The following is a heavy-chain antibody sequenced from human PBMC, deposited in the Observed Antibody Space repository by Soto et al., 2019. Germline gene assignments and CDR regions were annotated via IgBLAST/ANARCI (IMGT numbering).Heavy chain of an antibody. CDR2: SYCSGGP. CDR1: GDYVSNGDYS. V-gene: IGHV4-30-4*01. J-gene: IGHJ6*02. Sequence: SETLSLTCSVSGDYVSNGDYSWSWIRQPPGKGLEGIGYSYCSGGPYYNPSLQSRVTISMDTSKNQVSLNLTSVTAADTAVYFCPRVPFHAYRRSYYYYALDAWGPGLTVTVSS. CDR3: PRVPFHAYRRSYYYYALDA. D-gene: IGHD2-2*01.